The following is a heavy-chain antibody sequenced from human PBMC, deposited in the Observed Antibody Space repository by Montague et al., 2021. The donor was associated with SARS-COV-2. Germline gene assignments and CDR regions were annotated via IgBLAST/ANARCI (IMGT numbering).Heavy chain of an antibody. D-gene: IGHD3-22*01. CDR2: IDHSGSA. Sequence: SETLSLTCAVYGGSFSGYYWSWIRQPPGKGLEWIGEIDHSGSANYNPSLKSRVTISVDTSKNQFSLKPSSVAAADTAVYYCASPTYSNDSSGSDAFDVWGQGTMVTVSS. J-gene: IGHJ3*01. V-gene: IGHV4-34*01. CDR3: ASPTYSNDSSGSDAFDV. CDR1: GGSFSGYY.